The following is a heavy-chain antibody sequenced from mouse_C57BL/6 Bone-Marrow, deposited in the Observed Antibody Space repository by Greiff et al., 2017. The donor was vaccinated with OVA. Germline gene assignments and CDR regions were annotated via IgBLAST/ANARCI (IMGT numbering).Heavy chain of an antibody. CDR2: IWPGGGT. CDR1: GFSLTSYA. V-gene: IGHV2-9-1*01. J-gene: IGHJ4*01. Sequence: VQLKESGPGLVAPSQSLSITCTVSGFSLTSYAISWVRQPPGKGLEWLGVIWPGGGTNYNSDIKSRMSISKENNKSQAFLKMNSLQTDDTARYYCSRKEILRSGMDYWGQGTSVTVSS. CDR3: SRKEILRSGMDY. D-gene: IGHD1-1*01.